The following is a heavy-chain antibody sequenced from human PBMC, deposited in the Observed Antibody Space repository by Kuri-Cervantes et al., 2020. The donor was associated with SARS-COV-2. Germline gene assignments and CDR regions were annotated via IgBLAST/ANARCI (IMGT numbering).Heavy chain of an antibody. CDR3: ASDNSGSYFREGGGFDY. Sequence: GGSLRLSCAASGFTFDDYGMRWVRKAPGKGLEWVSGINWNGGSTGYADSVKGRFTISRENAKNSLYLQMNSLRAEDTALYYCASDNSGSYFREGGGFDYCGQGTLVTVSS. D-gene: IGHD1-26*01. CDR1: GFTFDDYG. V-gene: IGHV3-20*04. CDR2: INWNGGST. J-gene: IGHJ4*02.